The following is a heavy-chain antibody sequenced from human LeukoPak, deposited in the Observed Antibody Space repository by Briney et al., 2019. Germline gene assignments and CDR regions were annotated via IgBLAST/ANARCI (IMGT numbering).Heavy chain of an antibody. Sequence: SETLSLTCTVSGGSISSYYWSWIRQPAGKGLEWIGRLYTSGSTNYNPSLKSRVTMSVDTSKNQFSLKLSSVTAADTAVYYCATSYDYYDSSGYWGDAFDIWGQGTMVTVSS. D-gene: IGHD3-22*01. CDR1: GGSISSYY. CDR2: LYTSGST. J-gene: IGHJ3*02. CDR3: ATSYDYYDSSGYWGDAFDI. V-gene: IGHV4-4*07.